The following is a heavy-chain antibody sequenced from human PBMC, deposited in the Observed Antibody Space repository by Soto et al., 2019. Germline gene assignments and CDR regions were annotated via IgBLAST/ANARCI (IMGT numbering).Heavy chain of an antibody. J-gene: IGHJ4*02. CDR1: GFTFSSYA. CDR2: ISGSGGST. D-gene: IGHD6-19*01. CDR3: AEENAYSSGWERIDY. Sequence: EVQLLESGGGLVQPGGSLRLSCAASGFTFSSYAMSWVRQAPGKGLDWVSPISGSGGSTYYADSVKGRFTISSDNSKYTLYLQMTSLRAEDTAVYYCAEENAYSSGWERIDYWGQGTLVTVSS. V-gene: IGHV3-23*01.